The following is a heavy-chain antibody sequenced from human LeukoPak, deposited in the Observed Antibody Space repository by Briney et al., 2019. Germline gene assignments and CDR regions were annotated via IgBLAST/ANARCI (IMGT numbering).Heavy chain of an antibody. CDR2: IYHSGST. CDR1: GGSISSSNW. D-gene: IGHD6-19*01. Sequence: PSETLSLTCAVSGGSISSSNWWSWVRQPPGKGLEWIGEIYHSGSTNYNPSLKSRVTISVDKSKNQFSLKLSSVTAADTAVYYCARDHWANVARDSSGWYEDWGQGTLVTVSS. CDR3: ARDHWANVARDSSGWYED. V-gene: IGHV4-4*02. J-gene: IGHJ4*02.